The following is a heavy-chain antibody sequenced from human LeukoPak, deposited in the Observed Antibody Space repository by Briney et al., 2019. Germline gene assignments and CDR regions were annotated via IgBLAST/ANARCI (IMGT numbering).Heavy chain of an antibody. CDR3: ARAPSYSSPFGP. D-gene: IGHD6-13*01. CDR2: MNPNSGNT. V-gene: IGHV1-8*01. CDR1: GYTFTSYD. J-gene: IGHJ5*02. Sequence: ASVKVSCKASGYTFTSYDINWVRQATGQGLEWMGYMNPNSGNTVYAQKFQGRVTMTRNISISTAYMELSRLRSDDTAVYYCARAPSYSSPFGPWGQGTLVTVSS.